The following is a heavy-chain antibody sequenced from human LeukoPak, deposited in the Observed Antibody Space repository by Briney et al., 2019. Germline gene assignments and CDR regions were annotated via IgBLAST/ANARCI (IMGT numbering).Heavy chain of an antibody. CDR3: ARDHGYCSGGSCYSRYYFDY. J-gene: IGHJ4*02. Sequence: PGGSLRLSCAASGFTFSSYGMHWVRQAPGEGLEWVAVIWNDGSNKYYGDSVKGRFTISRDNSKNTLYLQMNSLRAEDTAVYYCARDHGYCSGGSCYSRYYFDYWGQGTLVTVSS. D-gene: IGHD2-15*01. CDR1: GFTFSSYG. V-gene: IGHV3-33*01. CDR2: IWNDGSNK.